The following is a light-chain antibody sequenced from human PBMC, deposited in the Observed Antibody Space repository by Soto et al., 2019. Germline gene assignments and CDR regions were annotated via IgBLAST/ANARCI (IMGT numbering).Light chain of an antibody. J-gene: IGLJ1*01. V-gene: IGLV2-14*01. Sequence: QSVLTQPASVSGSPGQSITISCTGTSSDVGGYNYVSWYQQYPGKAPKLMIYDVSNRPSGASNRFSGSKSGNTASLTISGLQAEDEADYYCTSYTTSSTLVFGTGTKVTVL. CDR3: TSYTTSSTLV. CDR1: SSDVGGYNY. CDR2: DVS.